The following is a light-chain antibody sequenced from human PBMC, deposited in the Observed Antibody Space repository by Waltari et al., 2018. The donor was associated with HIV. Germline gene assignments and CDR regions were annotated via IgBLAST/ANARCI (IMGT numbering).Light chain of an antibody. Sequence: SSELTQDPAVSVALGQTVRITCQGDSLRTYYASWYQQKPEQAPVLVIYDKNNRPSGIPDRFSGSSSGTTASLTITGAQAEDEADYYSNSRDSSGYHLVFGGGTRLTVL. V-gene: IGLV3-19*01. CDR1: SLRTYY. CDR2: DKN. J-gene: IGLJ2*01. CDR3: NSRDSSGYHLV.